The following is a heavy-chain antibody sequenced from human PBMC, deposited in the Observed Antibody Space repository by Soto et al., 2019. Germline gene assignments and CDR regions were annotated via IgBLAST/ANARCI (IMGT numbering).Heavy chain of an antibody. Sequence: QVQLVESGGGVVQPGRSVRLSCAASGFTFSSYGMHWVRQAPGKGLEWVAVISYDGSNKYYADSVKGRFTISRDNSKNTLYLQRNSLRAEDTAVYYCAKPKQPRVVMGAFDIWGQGTMVTVSS. CDR1: GFTFSSYG. D-gene: IGHD3-3*01. CDR3: AKPKQPRVVMGAFDI. CDR2: ISYDGSNK. J-gene: IGHJ3*02. V-gene: IGHV3-30*18.